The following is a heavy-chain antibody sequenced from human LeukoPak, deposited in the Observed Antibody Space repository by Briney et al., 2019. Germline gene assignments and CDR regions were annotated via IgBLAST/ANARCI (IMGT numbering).Heavy chain of an antibody. CDR3: ARAAVSKDGSGYFY. V-gene: IGHV1-18*01. Sequence: ASVKVSCKASGGTFSSYAISWVRQAPGQGLEWMGWISGYNGNTNYAQKLQGRVTMTTDTSTSTAYMELRSLRSDDTAVYYCARAAVSKDGSGYFYWGQGTLVTVSS. J-gene: IGHJ4*02. D-gene: IGHD3-22*01. CDR1: GGTFSSYA. CDR2: ISGYNGNT.